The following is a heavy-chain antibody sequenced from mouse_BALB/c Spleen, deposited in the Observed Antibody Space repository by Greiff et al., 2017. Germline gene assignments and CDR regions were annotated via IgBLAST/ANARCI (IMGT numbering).Heavy chain of an antibody. V-gene: IGHV5-12-1*01. CDR3: ARHYDYDGYFDY. Sequence: EVQRVESGGGLVKPGGSLKLSCAASGFAFSSYDMSWVRQTPEKRLEWVAYISSGGGSTYYPDTVKGRFTISRDNAKNTLYLQMSSLKSEDTAMYYCARHYDYDGYFDYWGQGTTLTVSS. D-gene: IGHD2-4*01. CDR1: GFAFSSYD. J-gene: IGHJ2*01. CDR2: ISSGGGST.